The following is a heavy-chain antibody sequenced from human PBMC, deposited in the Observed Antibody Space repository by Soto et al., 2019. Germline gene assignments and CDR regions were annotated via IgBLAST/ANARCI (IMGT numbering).Heavy chain of an antibody. CDR3: VSQRTTVPTQAYFDY. J-gene: IGHJ4*02. D-gene: IGHD4-17*01. CDR1: GGSVTNSSYY. V-gene: IGHV4-39*01. CDR2: VYYRGRS. Sequence: SETLSVTCIVSGGSVTNSSYYWGWMRQSSGKGLEWIGSVYYRGRSYSKSSVKSRVTISVDTSKNRFSLSLNSVTASDTAVYFCVSQRTTVPTQAYFDYWGPGALVPVSS.